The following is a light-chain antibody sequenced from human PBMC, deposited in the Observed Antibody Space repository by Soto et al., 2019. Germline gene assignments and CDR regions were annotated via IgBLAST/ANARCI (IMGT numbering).Light chain of an antibody. Sequence: EIVLTQSPATLSLSPGERATLSCRASQSVSSYLAWYQQKPGQAPRLLIYDASNRATGIPARFSGSGSGTDFPLTISSLEPEDCAVYYCQQRSNWITFGQGTRLEIK. J-gene: IGKJ5*01. CDR2: DAS. CDR1: QSVSSY. V-gene: IGKV3-11*01. CDR3: QQRSNWIT.